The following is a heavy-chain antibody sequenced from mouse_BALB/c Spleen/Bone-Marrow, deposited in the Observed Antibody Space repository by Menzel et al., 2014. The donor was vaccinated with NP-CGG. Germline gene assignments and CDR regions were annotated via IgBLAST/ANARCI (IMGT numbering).Heavy chain of an antibody. V-gene: IGHV1-5*01. CDR2: IYPGNSDT. Sequence: VQLQQSGTVLARPGAAVKMSCKASGHTFSNYWMHWVKQRPGQGLEWIGTIYPGNSDTTYNQKFQGKAKLTAVTSTSTAYMELSSLTNEDSAVYYCTTLARNNFDYWGQGTTLTVSS. CDR3: TTLARNNFDY. J-gene: IGHJ2*01. CDR1: GHTFSNYW. D-gene: IGHD3-1*01.